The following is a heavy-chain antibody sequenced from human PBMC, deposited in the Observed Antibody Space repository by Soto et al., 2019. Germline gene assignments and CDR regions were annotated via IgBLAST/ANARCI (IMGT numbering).Heavy chain of an antibody. CDR1: GGSISSSSYY. CDR2: IYYSGST. D-gene: IGHD3-22*01. V-gene: IGHV4-39*01. CDR3: ARQGRGITMIVVVTTEWFDP. J-gene: IGHJ5*02. Sequence: QLQLQESGPGLVKPSETLSLTCTVSGGSISSSSYYWGWIRQPPGKGLEWIGSIYYSGSTYYNPSLKSRVTISVDTSKNQFSLKLSSVTAADTAVYYCARQGRGITMIVVVTTEWFDPWGQGTLVTVSS.